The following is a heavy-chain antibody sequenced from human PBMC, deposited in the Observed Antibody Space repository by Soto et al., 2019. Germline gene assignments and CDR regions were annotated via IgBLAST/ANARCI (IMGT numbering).Heavy chain of an antibody. CDR2: ISSSSSYI. V-gene: IGHV3-21*01. D-gene: IGHD6-13*01. CDR3: ARDSRLYSSSWYYYYYGMDV. J-gene: IGHJ6*02. Sequence: EVQLVESGGGLVKPGGSLRLSCAASGFTFSSYSMNWVRQAPGKGLEWVSSISSSSSYIYYADSLKGRFTISRDNAKNSLYLQMNSLRAEDTAVYYCARDSRLYSSSWYYYYYGMDVWGQGTTVTVSS. CDR1: GFTFSSYS.